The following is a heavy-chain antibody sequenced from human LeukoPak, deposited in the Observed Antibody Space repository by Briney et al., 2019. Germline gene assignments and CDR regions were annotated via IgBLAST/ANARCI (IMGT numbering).Heavy chain of an antibody. J-gene: IGHJ1*01. D-gene: IGHD1-1*01. V-gene: IGHV3-20*04. CDR2: INWIGDTT. CDR3: ATNPPGRTYLQD. Sequence: GGSLRLSCAASGFTFDDYGMTWVRQVPGKGLESIAEINWIGDTTRYGESVKGRFTISRDNAKNSLDLQINSLRVEDTAFYYCATNPPGRTYLQDWGQGTLVTVSS. CDR1: GFTFDDYG.